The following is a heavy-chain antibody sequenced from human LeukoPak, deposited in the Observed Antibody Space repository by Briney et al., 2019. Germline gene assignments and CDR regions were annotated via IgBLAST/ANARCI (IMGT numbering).Heavy chain of an antibody. V-gene: IGHV1-8*01. Sequence: GASVKVSCKAPGYTFTSYDINWVRQATGQGLEWMGWMNPNSGNTGYAQKFQGRVTMTRNTSISTAYMELSSLRSEDTAVYYCARGTSIFGDDYYYYYMDVWGKGTTVTVSS. CDR1: GYTFTSYD. D-gene: IGHD3-3*02. J-gene: IGHJ6*03. CDR3: ARGTSIFGDDYYYYYMDV. CDR2: MNPNSGNT.